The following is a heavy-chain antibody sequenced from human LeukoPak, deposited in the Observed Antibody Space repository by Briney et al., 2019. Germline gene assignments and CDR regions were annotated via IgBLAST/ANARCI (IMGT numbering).Heavy chain of an antibody. Sequence: QTGGSLRLSCAASGFTFDDYAMHWVRQAPGKGLGWVSLISWDGGSTYYADSVKGRFTISRDNSKNSLYLQMNSLRAEDTALYSCAKVRSYDNNGYYDYWGQGTLVTVSS. CDR2: ISWDGGST. J-gene: IGHJ4*02. V-gene: IGHV3-43D*04. CDR3: AKVRSYDNNGYYDY. D-gene: IGHD3-22*01. CDR1: GFTFDDYA.